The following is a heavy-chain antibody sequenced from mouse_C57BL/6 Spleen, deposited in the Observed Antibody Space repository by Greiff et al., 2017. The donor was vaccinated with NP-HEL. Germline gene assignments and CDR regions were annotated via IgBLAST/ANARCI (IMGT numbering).Heavy chain of an antibody. V-gene: IGHV1-4*01. D-gene: IGHD2-1*01. CDR2: INPSSGYT. CDR1: GYTFTSYT. Sequence: VQLQQSGAELARPGASVKMSCKASGYTFTSYTMHWVKQRPGQGLEWIGYINPSSGYTKYNQKFKDKATLTADKSSSTAYMQLSSLTSEDSAVYYCARTYGNYEGAFAYWGQGTLVTVSA. J-gene: IGHJ3*01. CDR3: ARTYGNYEGAFAY.